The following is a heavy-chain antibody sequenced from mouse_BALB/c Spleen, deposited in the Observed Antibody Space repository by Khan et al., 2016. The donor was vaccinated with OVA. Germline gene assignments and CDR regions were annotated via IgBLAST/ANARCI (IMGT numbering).Heavy chain of an antibody. CDR3: ARDAGRY. CDR2: INPKNGVT. Sequence: SGPELVKPGASVKISCKTSGYTFTEYTLHWVKQSHGQSLEWIGVINPKNGVTSYNQKFKGKATLTVAKSSSTAYMELRSLTSEDSSVYYCARDAGRYWGQGTSVTVSS. V-gene: IGHV1-18*01. J-gene: IGHJ4*01. D-gene: IGHD3-3*01. CDR1: GYTFTEYT.